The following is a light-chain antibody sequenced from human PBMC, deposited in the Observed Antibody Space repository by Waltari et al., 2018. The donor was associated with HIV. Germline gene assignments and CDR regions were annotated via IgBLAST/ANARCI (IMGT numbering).Light chain of an antibody. CDR1: QRISNY. J-gene: IGKJ2*01. CDR2: AAS. Sequence: DIQMTQSPSSLSASVGDRVTISCRARQRISNYLNWYQQKPGKAPKLLIYAASSLQSGVPSRFSGSGSGTDFTLTISSLQPEEFATYYCQQSYSTPYTFGQGTKLEIK. V-gene: IGKV1-39*01. CDR3: QQSYSTPYT.